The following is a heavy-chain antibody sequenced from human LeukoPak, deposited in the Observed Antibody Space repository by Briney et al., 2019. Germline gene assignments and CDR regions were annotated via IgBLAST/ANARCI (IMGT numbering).Heavy chain of an antibody. CDR2: IYTSGST. D-gene: IGHD6-19*01. J-gene: IGHJ3*02. CDR3: ARDYGSGWYDAFDI. V-gene: IGHV4-61*02. Sequence: SETLSLTCTVSGGSISSGSYYWSWIRQPAGKGLEWIGRIYTSGSTNYNPSLKSRVTISVDTSKNQFSLKLSSVTAADTAVYYCARDYGSGWYDAFDIWGQGTMVTVSS. CDR1: GGSISSGSYY.